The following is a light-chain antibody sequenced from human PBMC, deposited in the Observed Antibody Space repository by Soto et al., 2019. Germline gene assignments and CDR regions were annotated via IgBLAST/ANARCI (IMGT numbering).Light chain of an antibody. Sequence: DIQMTQSPSTLSASVGDRVTITCRASQSISSWLAWYQQKPGKAPKLLIYKASSLESGVPSRFSGSGSGTEFTLTISSLQPDDCATYYCQQYNSSWWTVGQGTKVEIK. CDR2: KAS. CDR1: QSISSW. J-gene: IGKJ1*01. V-gene: IGKV1-5*03. CDR3: QQYNSSWWT.